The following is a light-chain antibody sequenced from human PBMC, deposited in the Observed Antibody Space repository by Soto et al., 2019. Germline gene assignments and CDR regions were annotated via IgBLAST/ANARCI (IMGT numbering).Light chain of an antibody. Sequence: QSVLTQPASVSGSPGQSITISCTGTSSDVGAYNYVSWYQQHPGKAPKLMIYEVSDRPSGVSNRFSGSMSGNTASLTISGLQAEDEADYYCSSFTSSSTVVFGGGTKLTV. CDR1: SSDVGAYNY. J-gene: IGLJ2*01. CDR3: SSFTSSSTVV. V-gene: IGLV2-14*01. CDR2: EVS.